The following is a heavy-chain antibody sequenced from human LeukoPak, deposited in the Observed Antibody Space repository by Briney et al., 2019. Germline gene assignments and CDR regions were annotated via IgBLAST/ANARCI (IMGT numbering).Heavy chain of an antibody. J-gene: IGHJ6*03. D-gene: IGHD4-17*01. CDR3: AKGYGDYDYTYYMDV. V-gene: IGHV3-23*01. Sequence: GGSLRLSCAASGFTFSRYVMTWVRQAPGKGLEWVSVISDSGGSTYYAESVKGRFTISRDNSKNTLYLQMNSLRAEDTAVYYCAKGYGDYDYTYYMDVWGKGTTVTVSS. CDR1: GFTFSRYV. CDR2: ISDSGGST.